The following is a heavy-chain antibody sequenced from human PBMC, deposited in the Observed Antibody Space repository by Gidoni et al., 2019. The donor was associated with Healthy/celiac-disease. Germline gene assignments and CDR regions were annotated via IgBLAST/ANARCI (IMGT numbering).Heavy chain of an antibody. CDR3: AIQGETRAFDY. D-gene: IGHD1-26*01. CDR2: IYYSGST. Sequence: QLQLQESGPGLVKPSETLSLTCTVSGGSISSSSYYWGWIRQPPGKGLEWIGSIYYSGSTYYNPSLRSRVTISVDTSKNQFSLKLSSVTAADTAVYYCAIQGETRAFDYWGQGTLVTVSS. V-gene: IGHV4-39*01. CDR1: GGSISSSSYY. J-gene: IGHJ4*02.